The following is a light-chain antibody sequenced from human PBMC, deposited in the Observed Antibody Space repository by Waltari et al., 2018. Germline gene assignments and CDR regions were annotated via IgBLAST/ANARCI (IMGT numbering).Light chain of an antibody. Sequence: QSALTQPASVSGSPGQSITISCTGTSSDVDNYNFVSWYQQHPGKAPKLMIYGVSKRPSGVSVRFSGSKSGNTASLTISGLQAEDEADYYCSSYTNIITYVFGTGTKVTVL. J-gene: IGLJ1*01. CDR3: SSYTNIITYV. V-gene: IGLV2-14*01. CDR2: GVS. CDR1: SSDVDNYNF.